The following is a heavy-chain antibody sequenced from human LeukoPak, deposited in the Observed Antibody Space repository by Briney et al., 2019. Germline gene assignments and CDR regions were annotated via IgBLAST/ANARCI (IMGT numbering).Heavy chain of an antibody. Sequence: GSSVKVSCKASGGTFSSYAISWVRQAPGQGLEWMGRIIPILGIANYAQKFQGRVTITADKSTSTAYMELSSLRSEDTAVYYCARGLTYPYYYYGMDVWGQGTTVTVSS. V-gene: IGHV1-69*04. CDR1: GGTFSSYA. J-gene: IGHJ6*02. CDR3: ARGLTYPYYYYGMDV. CDR2: IIPILGIA.